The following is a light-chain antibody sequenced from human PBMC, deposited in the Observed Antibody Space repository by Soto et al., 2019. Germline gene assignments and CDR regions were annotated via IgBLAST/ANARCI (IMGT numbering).Light chain of an antibody. Sequence: QSVLTQPPSAAGFPGQSVAISCTGTSSDDGGYNYVSWYQQHPGKAPKLMIYEVSKRPSGVPDRFSGSKSGNTASLTVSGLQAEDEADYYCSSYAGSNNLVVFGGGTKLTVL. CDR2: EVS. J-gene: IGLJ2*01. CDR3: SSYAGSNNLVV. CDR1: SSDDGGYNY. V-gene: IGLV2-8*01.